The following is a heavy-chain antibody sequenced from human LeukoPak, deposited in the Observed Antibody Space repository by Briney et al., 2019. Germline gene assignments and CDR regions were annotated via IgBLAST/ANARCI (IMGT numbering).Heavy chain of an antibody. D-gene: IGHD1-7*01. CDR3: TRLSGDNWNYGGNFDS. CDR1: GFTFKNSW. V-gene: IGHV3-74*01. J-gene: IGHJ4*02. CDR2: INADGSDI. Sequence: GVSLRLSCAASGFTFKNSWMYWVRQAPGQGLLWVSRINADGSDISYVDSVKGRFTISRDNAKNTLYLQINSLKTEDTAVYYCTRLSGDNWNYGGNFDSWGQGTLVTVSS.